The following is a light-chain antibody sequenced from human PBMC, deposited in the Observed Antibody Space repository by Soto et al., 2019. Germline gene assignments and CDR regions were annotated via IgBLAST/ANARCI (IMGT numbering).Light chain of an antibody. V-gene: IGKV1-9*01. CDR3: QQYNSYWT. J-gene: IGKJ1*01. Sequence: DIQLTQSPSLLSASVGDRVTITCRASHDISTYLAWYQQKPGKAPKLMIYEASTLQSGVSSRFSGSGSGTEFTLTISSLQPDDFATYYCQQYNSYWTFGQGTKVDIK. CDR2: EAS. CDR1: HDISTY.